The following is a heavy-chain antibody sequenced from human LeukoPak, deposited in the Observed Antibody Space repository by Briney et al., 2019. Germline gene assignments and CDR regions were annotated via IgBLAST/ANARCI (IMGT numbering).Heavy chain of an antibody. Sequence: ASVKVSCKASGYTFTSYYMHWVRQAPGQGLEWMGIINPSGGSTSYAQKFQGRVTMTRDTSTSTVYMELSSLRSEDTAVYYCAKDLSYCGGGTCYTSRYYGMDVWGRGTTVTVSS. CDR1: GYTFTSYY. V-gene: IGHV1-46*01. J-gene: IGHJ6*02. D-gene: IGHD2-21*01. CDR3: AKDLSYCGGGTCYTSRYYGMDV. CDR2: INPSGGST.